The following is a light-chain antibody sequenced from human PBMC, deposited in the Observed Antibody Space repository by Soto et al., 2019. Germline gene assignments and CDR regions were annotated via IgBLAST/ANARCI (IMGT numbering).Light chain of an antibody. CDR2: DAS. CDR1: QSISSW. V-gene: IGKV1-5*01. Sequence: DIQMTQSPSTLSACVGDRVTITCRASQSISSWLAWYQQKPGKAPKLLIYDASSLESGVPSRFSGSGSGTEFTLTISSLQPDDFATYYCQQYNSYSRLTFGGGTKVDIK. CDR3: QQYNSYSRLT. J-gene: IGKJ4*01.